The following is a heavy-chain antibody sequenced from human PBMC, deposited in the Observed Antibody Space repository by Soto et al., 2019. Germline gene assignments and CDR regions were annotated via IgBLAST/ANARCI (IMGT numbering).Heavy chain of an antibody. V-gene: IGHV1-2*02. Sequence: EASVKVSCKASGYTFTGYYMHWVRQAPGQGLEWMGWINPNSGGTNYAQKFQGRVTMTRDTSISTAYMELSRLRSDDTAVYYCARVAYYYDSSGYPWFDPWGQGTLVTV. CDR2: INPNSGGT. CDR3: ARVAYYYDSSGYPWFDP. CDR1: GYTFTGYY. J-gene: IGHJ5*02. D-gene: IGHD3-22*01.